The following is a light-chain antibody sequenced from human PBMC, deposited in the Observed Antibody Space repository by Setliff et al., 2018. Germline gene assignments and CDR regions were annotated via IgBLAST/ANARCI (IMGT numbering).Light chain of an antibody. V-gene: IGLV2-8*01. J-gene: IGLJ1*01. CDR2: GST. CDR3: QSYDSSLSGYV. CDR1: SSDVGGYNY. Sequence: QSVLTQPPSASGSPGQSVTISCTGTSSDVGGYNYVSWYQQHPGTAPNLLIYGSTNRPSGVPDRFSGSKSGTSASLAITGLQAEDEADYYCQSYDSSLSGYVFGTGTKV.